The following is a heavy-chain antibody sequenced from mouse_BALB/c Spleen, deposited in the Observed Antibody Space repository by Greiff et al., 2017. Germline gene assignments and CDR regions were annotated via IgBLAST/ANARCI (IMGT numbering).Heavy chain of an antibody. J-gene: IGHJ2*01. CDR2: INPDSSTI. V-gene: IGHV4-1*02. CDR1: GFDFSRYW. D-gene: IGHD2-4*01. CDR3: ARRGFYYDYEGYFDY. Sequence: EVKLMESGGGLVQPGGSLKLSCAASGFDFSRYWMSWVRQAPGKGLEWIGEINPDSSTINYTPSLKDKFIISRDNAKNTLYLQMSKVRSEDTALYYCARRGFYYDYEGYFDYWGQGTTLTVSS.